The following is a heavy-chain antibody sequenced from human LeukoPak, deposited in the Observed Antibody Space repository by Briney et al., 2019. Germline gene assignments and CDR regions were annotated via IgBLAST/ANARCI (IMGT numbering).Heavy chain of an antibody. Sequence: SETLSLTCTVSGGSISSYYWSWIRQPPGKGLEWIGYIYDSGSTNYNPSLKSRVTISVDTSKNQFSLKLSSVTAADTAVYYCACPTTADAFDIWGQGTMVTVSS. CDR2: IYDSGST. CDR1: GGSISSYY. V-gene: IGHV4-59*01. J-gene: IGHJ3*02. D-gene: IGHD1-26*01. CDR3: ACPTTADAFDI.